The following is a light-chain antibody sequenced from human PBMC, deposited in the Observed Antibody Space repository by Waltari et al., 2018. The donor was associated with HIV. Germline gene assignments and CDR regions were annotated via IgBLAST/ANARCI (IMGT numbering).Light chain of an antibody. Sequence: EIVMTQSQATLSVSPGERATLSCRASQTVSNKLAWFQQRPGQSPRLLIYGASSRATGIPDRFSGSGSGTDFTLTISRLEPEDFAVYYWQQCGSSPRFGPGTKVDIK. CDR2: GAS. J-gene: IGKJ3*01. CDR3: QQCGSSPR. V-gene: IGKV3-20*01. CDR1: QTVSNK.